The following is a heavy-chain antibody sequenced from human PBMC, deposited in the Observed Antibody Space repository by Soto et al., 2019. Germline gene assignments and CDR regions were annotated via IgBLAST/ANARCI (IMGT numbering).Heavy chain of an antibody. V-gene: IGHV3-23*01. J-gene: IGHJ4*02. CDR3: AKGRFNFDY. Sequence: EVQLLESGGGLVQPGGSLRLSCAASGFTFSSHAMSWVRQAPGKGLEWVSGIRNSGVDTFYADSVKGRFTVSRDNSKNTLYLQMNSLRVEDTAVYYCAKGRFNFDYWGQGTLVTVSS. CDR1: GFTFSSHA. CDR2: IRNSGVDT.